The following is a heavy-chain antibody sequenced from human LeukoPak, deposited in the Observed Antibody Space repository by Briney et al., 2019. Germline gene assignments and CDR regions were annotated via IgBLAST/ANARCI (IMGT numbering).Heavy chain of an antibody. Sequence: SETLSLTCTVSGGSISSYYWSWIRQPPGQGLEWIGYIYYSGSTNYNPSLKSRVTISVDTSKNQFSLKLGSVTAADTAVYYCARDAPADYWGQGTLVTVSS. V-gene: IGHV4-59*01. CDR2: IYYSGST. CDR3: ARDAPADY. CDR1: GGSISSYY. J-gene: IGHJ4*02.